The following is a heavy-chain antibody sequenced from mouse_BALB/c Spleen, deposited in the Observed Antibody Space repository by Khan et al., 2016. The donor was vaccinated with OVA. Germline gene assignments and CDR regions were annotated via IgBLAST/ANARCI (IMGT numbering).Heavy chain of an antibody. CDR3: ARAYYGNYREAMDY. CDR1: GFSLTSYG. D-gene: IGHD2-10*01. Sequence: VQLVESGPGLVAPSQSLSITCTVSGFSLTSYGVHWVRQPPGKGLEWLVVIWSDGSTDYNSALKSRLSISKDNSKSQVFLKMNSLQTDDTARYYCARAYYGNYREAMDYWGQGTSVTVSS. V-gene: IGHV2-6*02. J-gene: IGHJ4*01. CDR2: IWSDGST.